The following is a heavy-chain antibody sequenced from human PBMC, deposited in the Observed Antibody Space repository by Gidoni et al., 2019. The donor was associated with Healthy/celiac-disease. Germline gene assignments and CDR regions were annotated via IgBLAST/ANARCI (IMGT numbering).Heavy chain of an antibody. J-gene: IGHJ6*02. Sequence: QVQLQPWGAGLLKPSETLSLTCAVYGGSFSGYYWSWIRQPPGTGLEWLGEINHSGSTNNNPSHKSRGTISVDTSKNQFSLKLSSVTAADTAVYYCARGAYCSSTSCYNSLYYYYGMDVWGQGTTVTVSS. V-gene: IGHV4-34*04. CDR3: ARGAYCSSTSCYNSLYYYYGMDV. CDR1: GGSFSGYY. CDR2: INHSGST. D-gene: IGHD2-2*02.